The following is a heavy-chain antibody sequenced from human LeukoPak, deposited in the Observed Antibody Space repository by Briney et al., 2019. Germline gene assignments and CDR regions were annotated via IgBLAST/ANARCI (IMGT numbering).Heavy chain of an antibody. CDR3: ARGADYYGSGSRDYGTDV. V-gene: IGHV1-18*04. Sequence: ASVKVSCKASGYTFTSYGISWVRQAPGQGLEWMAWISAYNGNTNYAQKLQGRVTMTTDTSTSTAYMELRSLRSDDTAVYYCARGADYYGSGSRDYGTDVWGKGTSVTVSS. J-gene: IGHJ6*04. D-gene: IGHD3-10*01. CDR2: ISAYNGNT. CDR1: GYTFTSYG.